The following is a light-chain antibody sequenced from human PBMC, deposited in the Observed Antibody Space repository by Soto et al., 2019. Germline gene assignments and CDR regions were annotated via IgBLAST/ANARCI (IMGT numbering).Light chain of an antibody. J-gene: IGKJ4*01. Sequence: ELVFTQSPATLSLSPGDIATLSCRASQSVSINLAWYQQKPGXXPRLLXYAASTRVTGIPARFSGSESATEFTLTISSLRSEDFAVYYCQQFSRYPLTFGGGTKVDIK. CDR2: AAS. CDR3: QQFSRYPLT. V-gene: IGKV3-15*01. CDR1: QSVSIN.